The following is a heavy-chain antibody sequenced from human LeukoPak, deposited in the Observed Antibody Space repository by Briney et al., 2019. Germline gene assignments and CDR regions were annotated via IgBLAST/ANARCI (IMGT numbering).Heavy chain of an antibody. V-gene: IGHV3-30*18. Sequence: GGSLRLSCAASGFTFSSYGMHWVRQAPGKGLEWVVVISYDGSNKYYADSVKGRFTISRDNSKNTLYLQMNSLRAEDTAVYYCAKAGVDYGDYAVGYWGQGTLVTVSS. D-gene: IGHD4-17*01. CDR3: AKAGVDYGDYAVGY. CDR1: GFTFSSYG. J-gene: IGHJ4*02. CDR2: ISYDGSNK.